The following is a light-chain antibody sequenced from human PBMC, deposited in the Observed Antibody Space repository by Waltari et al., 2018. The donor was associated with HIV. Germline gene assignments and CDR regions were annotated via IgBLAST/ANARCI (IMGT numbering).Light chain of an antibody. CDR3: QSFNDNNEWV. CDR2: EDN. J-gene: IGLJ3*02. V-gene: IGLV6-57*03. Sequence: NFILTQTHSVSASPGETFIISCPRSSGSIASNNVNWFQQRPGAAPTTIIYEDNQRSSGIPDRFSGSIDTSSNSASLTISGLKTEDEADYYCQSFNDNNEWVFGGGTKVTVL. CDR1: SGSIASNN.